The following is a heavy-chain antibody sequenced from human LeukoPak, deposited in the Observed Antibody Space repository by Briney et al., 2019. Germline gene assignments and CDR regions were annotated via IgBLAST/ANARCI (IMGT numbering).Heavy chain of an antibody. CDR3: GRDKIVQWELSLYYYYYMDL. Sequence: GGSLRLSCAASGFTFDDYGMSWVRQAPGKGLEWVSGINWNGGSTGYADSVKGRFTISRDNAKNSLYLQMNSLRAEYTAVYDFGRDKIVQWELSLYYYYYMDLGAKGPRVTIP. D-gene: IGHD1-26*01. CDR2: INWNGGST. J-gene: IGHJ6*03. V-gene: IGHV3-20*01. CDR1: GFTFDDYG.